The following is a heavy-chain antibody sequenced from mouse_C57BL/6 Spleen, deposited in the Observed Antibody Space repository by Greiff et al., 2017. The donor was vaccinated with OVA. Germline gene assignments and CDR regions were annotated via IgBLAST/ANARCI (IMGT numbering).Heavy chain of an antibody. CDR3: TRGYVQYYFDY. D-gene: IGHD1-2*01. V-gene: IGHV6-6*01. Sequence: EVKLMESGGGLVQPGGSMKLSCAASGFTFSDAWMDWVRQSPEKGLEWVAEIRNKANNHATYYAESVKGRFTISRDYSKSSVYLQMHSLSADDTGIYYCTRGYVQYYFDYWAQRPTLTVSS. CDR2: IRNKANNHAT. CDR1: GFTFSDAW. J-gene: IGHJ2*01.